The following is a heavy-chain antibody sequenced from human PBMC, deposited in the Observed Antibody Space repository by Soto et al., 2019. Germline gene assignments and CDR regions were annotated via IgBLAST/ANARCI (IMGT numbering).Heavy chain of an antibody. V-gene: IGHV3-30-3*01. Sequence: GGSLRLSCAASGFTFSSYAMHWVRQAPGKGLEWVAVISYDGSNKYYADSVKGRFTISRDNSKNTLYLQMNSLRAEDTAVYYCARGQMIVVVISDYWGQGTLVTVSS. CDR1: GFTFSSYA. CDR3: ARGQMIVVVISDY. D-gene: IGHD3-22*01. CDR2: ISYDGSNK. J-gene: IGHJ4*02.